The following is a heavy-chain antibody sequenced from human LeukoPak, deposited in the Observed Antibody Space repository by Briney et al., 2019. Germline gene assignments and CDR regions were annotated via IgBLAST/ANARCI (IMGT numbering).Heavy chain of an antibody. CDR1: GYTFTSYA. CDR3: AREGDYLVYFYYFDY. Sequence: ASVKVSCKASGYTFTSYAMHWVRQAPGQRLEWMGWINAGNGNTKYSQKFQGRVTITRDTSASTDYMELSSLRSEDTAVYYCAREGDYLVYFYYFDYWGQGTLVTVSS. CDR2: INAGNGNT. D-gene: IGHD4-17*01. J-gene: IGHJ4*02. V-gene: IGHV1-3*01.